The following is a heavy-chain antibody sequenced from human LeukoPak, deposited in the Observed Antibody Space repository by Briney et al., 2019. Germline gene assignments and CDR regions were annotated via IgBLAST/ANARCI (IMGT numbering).Heavy chain of an antibody. D-gene: IGHD6-13*01. CDR3: ARTVAAAARAHYYYYMDV. CDR1: GGSISSYY. CDR2: IYYSGST. J-gene: IGHJ6*03. Sequence: SETLLLTCTVSGGSISSYYWSWMRQPPGKGLEWIGYIYYSGSTNYNPSLKSRVTISVDTSKNQFSLKLSSVTAADTAVYYCARTVAAAARAHYYYYMDVWGKGTTVTVSS. V-gene: IGHV4-59*01.